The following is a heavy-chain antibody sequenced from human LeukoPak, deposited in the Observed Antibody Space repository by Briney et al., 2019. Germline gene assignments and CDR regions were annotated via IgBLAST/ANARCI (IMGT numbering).Heavy chain of an antibody. D-gene: IGHD3-16*02. J-gene: IGHJ6*03. CDR2: ISYDGSNK. Sequence: GGSLRLSCAASGFTFSSYAMHWVRQAPGKGLEWVAVISYDGSNKYYADSVKGRFTISRDNSKNTLYLQMNSLRAEDTAVYYCASSLRNYYYYYYMDVWGKGTTVTVSS. V-gene: IGHV3-30-3*01. CDR1: GFTFSSYA. CDR3: ASSLRNYYYYYYMDV.